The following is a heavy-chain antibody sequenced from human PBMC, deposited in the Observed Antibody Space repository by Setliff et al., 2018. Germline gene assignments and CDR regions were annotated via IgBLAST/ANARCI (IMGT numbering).Heavy chain of an antibody. CDR3: ARGITSGGYWGQRFLYLDV. Sequence: PSETLSLTCTVSGGSISSDSHYWAWVRQPAGKGLELIGQIYSNGRTYYNPSLKSRLTISLDTSKNQFSLRLNSMTAAATAVYYCARGITSGGYWGQRFLYLDVWGRGTTVTVSS. D-gene: IGHD3-22*01. CDR2: IYSNGRT. J-gene: IGHJ6*03. CDR1: GGSISSDSHY. V-gene: IGHV4-61*09.